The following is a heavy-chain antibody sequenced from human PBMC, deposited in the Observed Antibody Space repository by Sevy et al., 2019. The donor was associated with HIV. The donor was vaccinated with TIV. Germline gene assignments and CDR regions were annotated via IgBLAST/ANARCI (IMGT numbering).Heavy chain of an antibody. CDR2: IYPGDSDT. CDR1: GYSFTSYW. J-gene: IGHJ2*01. D-gene: IGHD2-15*01. V-gene: IGHV5-51*01. CDR3: ARHRVVAATPFWYFDL. Sequence: GESLKISCKGSGYSFTSYWIGWVRQMPGKGLEWMGIIYPGDSDTRYSPSFQGQVTISADKSISTAYLQGSSLKASDTAMYYCARHRVVAATPFWYFDLWGRGTLVTVSS.